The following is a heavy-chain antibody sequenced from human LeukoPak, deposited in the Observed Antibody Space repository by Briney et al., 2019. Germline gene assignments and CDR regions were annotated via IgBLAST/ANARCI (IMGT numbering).Heavy chain of an antibody. CDR3: AREFCSGANCYPMGAFDM. V-gene: IGHV3-7*01. Sequence: PGGSPRLSCAASGFTFSRYWMSWVRQAPGKGPEWVANIKQDGSEKYYVDSVKGRFTISRDNAKNSLYLQMNSLRAEDTAVYYCAREFCSGANCYPMGAFDMWGQGTMVTVSS. D-gene: IGHD2-15*01. CDR2: IKQDGSEK. J-gene: IGHJ3*02. CDR1: GFTFSRYW.